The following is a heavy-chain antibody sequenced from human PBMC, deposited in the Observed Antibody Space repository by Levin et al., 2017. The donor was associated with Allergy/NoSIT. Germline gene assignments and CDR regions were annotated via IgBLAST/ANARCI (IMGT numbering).Heavy chain of an antibody. CDR3: ARSGLTRPTTFDY. J-gene: IGHJ4*02. CDR2: IYYTGST. V-gene: IGHV4-31*03. Sequence: PSETLSLTCTVSGDSIISGGYYWSWVRQHPGKGLEWIGYIYYTGSTYYNPSLKSRLTISVDTSKNHFSLKLTSVTAADTAVYYCARSGLTRPTTFDYWGQGTLVTVSS. D-gene: IGHD3-9*01. CDR1: GDSIISGGYY.